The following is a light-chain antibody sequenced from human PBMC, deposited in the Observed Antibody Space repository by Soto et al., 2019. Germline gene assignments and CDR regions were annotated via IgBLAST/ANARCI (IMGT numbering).Light chain of an antibody. Sequence: EIVLTQSPGTLSLSPGERATLSCRDSQSVSSSYLAWYQQKLGKAPRLLIYGASSRATGIPDRFSGSGSGTDFTLTISRLEPEDFAVYYCQQYGSSPGTFGQGTRLEIK. CDR2: GAS. V-gene: IGKV3-20*01. J-gene: IGKJ5*01. CDR3: QQYGSSPGT. CDR1: QSVSSSY.